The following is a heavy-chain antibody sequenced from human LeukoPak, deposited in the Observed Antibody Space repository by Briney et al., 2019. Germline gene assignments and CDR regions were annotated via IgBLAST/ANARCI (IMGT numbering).Heavy chain of an antibody. CDR1: GFAFNNYV. V-gene: IGHV3-23*01. J-gene: IGHJ3*02. CDR3: ARDYLRGPMGAFDI. D-gene: IGHD3-10*02. Sequence: GGSLRLSCAASGFAFNNYVMTWVRQAPGKGLDWFSAISGSGDSTYYADSVKGRFTISRDNSKNTLYLQMNSLRAEDTAVYYCARDYLRGPMGAFDIWGQGTMVTVSS. CDR2: ISGSGDST.